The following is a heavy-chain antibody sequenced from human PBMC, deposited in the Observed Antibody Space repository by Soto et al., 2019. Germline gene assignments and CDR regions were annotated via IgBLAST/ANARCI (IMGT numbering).Heavy chain of an antibody. Sequence: ASVKVSCKASGYTFTSYYMHWVRQAPGQGLEWMGIINPSGGSTSYAQKFQGRVTMTRDTSTSTVYMELSSLRSEDAAVYYCARHSVTTKRPYYYFDYWCPGTLVTVAS. CDR2: INPSGGST. CDR1: GYTFTSYY. CDR3: ARHSVTTKRPYYYFDY. V-gene: IGHV1-46*03. J-gene: IGHJ4*02. D-gene: IGHD4-17*01.